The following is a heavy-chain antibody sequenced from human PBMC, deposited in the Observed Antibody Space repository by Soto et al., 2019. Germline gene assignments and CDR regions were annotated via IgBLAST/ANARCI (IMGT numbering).Heavy chain of an antibody. V-gene: IGHV3-21*01. CDR3: PRDEDAFDI. CDR1: GFTFSSYS. Sequence: EVQLVESGGGLVKPGGSLRLSCAASGFTFSSYSMNWVRQAPGKGLEWVSSISSSSSYIYYADSVKGRFTISRDNAKNAVYLQMNSLRGEDSAVYYCPRDEDAFDIWGQGTMVTVSS. CDR2: ISSSSSYI. J-gene: IGHJ3*02.